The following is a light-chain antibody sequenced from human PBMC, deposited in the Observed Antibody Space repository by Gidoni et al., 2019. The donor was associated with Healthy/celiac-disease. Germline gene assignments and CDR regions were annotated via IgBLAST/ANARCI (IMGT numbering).Light chain of an antibody. CDR1: QSVSSSY. CDR3: QQYGSSVPT. V-gene: IGKV3-20*01. CDR2: GAS. Sequence: IVFTQSPGTLSLSPGERATLSCRASQSVSSSYLAWYQQRPGQAPRLLIYGASSRATGIPDRFSGSGSGTDFTLTISRLEPEDFAVYYCQQYGSSVPTFGGGTKVEIK. J-gene: IGKJ4*01.